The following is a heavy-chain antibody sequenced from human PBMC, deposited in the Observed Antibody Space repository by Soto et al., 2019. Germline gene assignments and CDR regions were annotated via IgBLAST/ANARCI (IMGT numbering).Heavy chain of an antibody. CDR1: GGSFSGYY. J-gene: IGHJ5*02. V-gene: IGHV4-34*01. CDR2: INHSGST. CDR3: ARVIEPPNWFDL. Sequence: XETLSLTCAVDGGSFSGYYWSWIRQPPGKGLEWIGEINHSGSTNYNPSLKSRVTISVDTSKNQFSLKLSSVTAADTAVYYCARVIEPPNWFDLWGQGTLVTVSS.